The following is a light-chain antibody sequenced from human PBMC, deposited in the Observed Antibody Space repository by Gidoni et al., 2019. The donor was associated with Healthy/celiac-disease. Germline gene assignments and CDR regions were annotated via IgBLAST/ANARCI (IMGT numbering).Light chain of an antibody. V-gene: IGKV4-1*01. J-gene: IGKJ4*01. Sequence: DIVMIQSQDSLAVSLGERATINCKSSQSVLYSSNNKNYLAWYQQKPGQPPKLLIYWASTRESGVPDRFSGSGSGTDFTLTISSLQAEDVAVYYCQQYYRTPLTFGGGTKVEIK. CDR1: QSVLYSSNNKNY. CDR3: QQYYRTPLT. CDR2: WAS.